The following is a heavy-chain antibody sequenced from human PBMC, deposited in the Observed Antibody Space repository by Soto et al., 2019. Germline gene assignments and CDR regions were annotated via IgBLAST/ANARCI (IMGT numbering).Heavy chain of an antibody. CDR3: AKSYFDWLSVLYYYGMDV. CDR2: ISYDGSNK. J-gene: IGHJ6*02. V-gene: IGHV3-30*18. D-gene: IGHD3-9*01. Sequence: GGSLRLSCAASGFTFSSYAMHWVRQAPGKGLEWVAVISYDGSNKYYADSVKGRFTISRDNSKNTLYLQMNSLRAEDTAVYYCAKSYFDWLSVLYYYGMDVWGQGTTVTVSS. CDR1: GFTFSSYA.